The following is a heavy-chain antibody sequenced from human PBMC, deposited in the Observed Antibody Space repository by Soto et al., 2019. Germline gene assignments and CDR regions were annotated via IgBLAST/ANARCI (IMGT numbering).Heavy chain of an antibody. V-gene: IGHV3-43*01. CDR1: GFTFDDYT. D-gene: IGHD3-22*01. CDR2: ISWDGGST. J-gene: IGHJ4*02. CDR3: AKDMNYYDSSGYFDY. Sequence: GGSLRLSCAASGFTFDDYTMHWVRQAPGKGLEWVSLISWDGGSTYYADSVKGRFTISRDNSKNYLYLQMNSLRTEDTALYYCAKDMNYYDSSGYFDYWGQGTLVTVSS.